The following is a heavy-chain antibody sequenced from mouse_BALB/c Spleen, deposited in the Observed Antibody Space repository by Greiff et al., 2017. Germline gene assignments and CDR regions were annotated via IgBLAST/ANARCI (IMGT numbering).Heavy chain of an antibody. D-gene: IGHD1-1*01. CDR2: IYPGGGYT. Sequence: QVQLQQSGAELVRPGTSVKISCKASGYTFPNYWLGWVKQRPGHGLEWIGDIYPGGGYTNYNEKFKGKATLTADTSSSTAYMQLSSLTSEDSAVYFCARYGSSDGAFSVYWGQGTTLTVSA. CDR1: GYTFPNYW. J-gene: IGHJ2*01. CDR3: ARYGSSDGAFSVY. V-gene: IGHV1-63*02.